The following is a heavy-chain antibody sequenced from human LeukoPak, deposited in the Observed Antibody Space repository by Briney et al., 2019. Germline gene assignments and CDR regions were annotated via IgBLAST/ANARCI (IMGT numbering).Heavy chain of an antibody. J-gene: IGHJ4*02. CDR1: GYTFPTYW. CDR3: ARPSGDNRFDY. V-gene: IGHV5-51*01. D-gene: IGHD4-17*01. Sequence: GESLKISCKGSGYTFPTYWIGWVRQMPGKGLEWIGIIFPVNSDTRYSPSFQGRVTISADKSISTAYLQWSSLKASDTAMYYCARPSGDNRFDYWGQGTLVTVSS. CDR2: IFPVNSDT.